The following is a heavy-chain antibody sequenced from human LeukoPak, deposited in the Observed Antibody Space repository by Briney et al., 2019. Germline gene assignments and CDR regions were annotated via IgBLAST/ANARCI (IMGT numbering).Heavy chain of an antibody. V-gene: IGHV4-34*01. J-gene: IGHJ4*02. CDR1: GGSFSGYY. D-gene: IGHD3-22*01. Sequence: SETLSLTCAVYGGSFSGYYWSWIRQPPGKGLEWIGEINHSGSTNYNPSLKSRVTISVDTSKNQFSLKLSSVTAADTAVYYCARLANYYDSSGYLHWGQGTLVTVSS. CDR2: INHSGST. CDR3: ARLANYYDSSGYLH.